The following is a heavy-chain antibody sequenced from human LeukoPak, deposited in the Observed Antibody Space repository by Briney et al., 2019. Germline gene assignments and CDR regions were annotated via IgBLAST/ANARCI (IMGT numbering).Heavy chain of an antibody. CDR1: GFTFSSYA. Sequence: GGSLRLSCAASGFTFSSYAMSWVRQAPGQGLEWVSGIYAGGGTTYYADSVKGRFTISRDNSKNTLCLQMNSLRAEDTAVYYCARERYCSGGSCYGAFDIWGQGTMVTVSS. CDR3: ARERYCSGGSCYGAFDI. CDR2: IYAGGGTT. V-gene: IGHV3-23*01. J-gene: IGHJ3*02. D-gene: IGHD2-15*01.